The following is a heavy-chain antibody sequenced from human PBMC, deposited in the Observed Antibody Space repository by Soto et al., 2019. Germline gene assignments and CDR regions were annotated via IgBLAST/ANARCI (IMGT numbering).Heavy chain of an antibody. V-gene: IGHV3-33*01. J-gene: IGHJ4*02. CDR3: ARHKGGDPYYSDY. Sequence: QVQLVESGGGVVQPGMSLRLSCAASGFTFSNYGMHWVRQAPGTGLEWVVVIWYDGSNKYYADPVKGRFTISRDNSKNTLYPQMNTLTAEDTAVYYCARHKGGDPYYSDYWGQGTLVTVSS. CDR2: IWYDGSNK. CDR1: GFTFSNYG. D-gene: IGHD4-17*01.